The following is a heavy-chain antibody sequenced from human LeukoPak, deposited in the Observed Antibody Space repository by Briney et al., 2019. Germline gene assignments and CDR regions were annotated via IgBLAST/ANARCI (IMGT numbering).Heavy chain of an antibody. Sequence: NPSETLSLTCTVSGGSISSYYWSWIRQPPGKGLEWIGYIYYSGSTNYNPSLKSRVTISVDTSTNQFSLKLSSVTAADTAVYYCARRDSSGWLAFDIWGEGTMVTASS. CDR2: IYYSGST. D-gene: IGHD6-19*01. CDR3: ARRDSSGWLAFDI. CDR1: GGSISSYY. V-gene: IGHV4-59*01. J-gene: IGHJ3*02.